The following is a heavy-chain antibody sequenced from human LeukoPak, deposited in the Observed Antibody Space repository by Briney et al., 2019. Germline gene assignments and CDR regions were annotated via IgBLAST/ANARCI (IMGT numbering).Heavy chain of an antibody. CDR1: GLTFSSYG. CDR2: ISYDGSNK. V-gene: IGHV3-30*18. Sequence: GGSLRLSCAASGLTFSSYGMHWVRQAPGKGLEWVAVISYDGSNKYYADSVKGRFTISRDNSKNTLYLQMNSPRAEDTAVYYYAKDIAPYYYYGSGSDIWGQGTLVTVSS. J-gene: IGHJ4*02. CDR3: AKDIAPYYYYGSGSDI. D-gene: IGHD3-10*01.